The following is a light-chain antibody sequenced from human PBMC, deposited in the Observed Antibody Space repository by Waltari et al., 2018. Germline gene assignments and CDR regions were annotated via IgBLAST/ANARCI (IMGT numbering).Light chain of an antibody. J-gene: IGKJ3*01. CDR3: QQYSSSPFT. CDR2: WAS. V-gene: IGKV4-1*01. CDR1: QSVLSSASNENY. Sequence: DIVMTQSPDSLAVSLGERATLNCKSSQSVLSSASNENYLAWYHQKAGQPPKLLIYWASTRESRVPDRFSGSGSGTDFTLTISSLQAEDVAVYYCQQYSSSPFTFGPGTRVDIK.